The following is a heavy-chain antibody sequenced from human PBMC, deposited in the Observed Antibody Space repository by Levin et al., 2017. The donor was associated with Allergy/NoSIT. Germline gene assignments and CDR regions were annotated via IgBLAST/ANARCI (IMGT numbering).Heavy chain of an antibody. Sequence: GESLKISCKASEYTFTDFFIHWVRQAPGQGPEWMGWINPHTGGTEYAQKFRGRGTMTRDTSITTAYLELNRLRSDDTAVYYCARIMGSWDSFDYWGQGTLVTVSS. D-gene: IGHD6-13*01. CDR2: INPHTGGT. CDR1: EYTFTDFF. V-gene: IGHV1-2*02. CDR3: ARIMGSWDSFDY. J-gene: IGHJ4*02.